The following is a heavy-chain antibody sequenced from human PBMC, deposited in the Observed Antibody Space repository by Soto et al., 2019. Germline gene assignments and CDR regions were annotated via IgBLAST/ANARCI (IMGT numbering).Heavy chain of an antibody. CDR3: ARGGYFSSTSCPAEGGWFHP. CDR1: GGSFGGYY. D-gene: IGHD2-2*01. J-gene: IGHJ5*02. V-gene: IGHV4-34*01. Sequence: SETLSLTCAVYGGSFGGYYWSWIRQPPGKGLEWIGEINHSGSTNYNPSLKSRVTISVDTSKNQFSLKLSSVTAADTAVYYCARGGYFSSTSCPAEGGWFHPWGQGTLVTVSS. CDR2: INHSGST.